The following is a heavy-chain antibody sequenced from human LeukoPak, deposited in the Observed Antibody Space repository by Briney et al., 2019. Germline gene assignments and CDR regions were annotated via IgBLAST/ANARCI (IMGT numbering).Heavy chain of an antibody. CDR2: IYYSGST. D-gene: IGHD3-10*01. CDR1: GYSISSGYY. J-gene: IGHJ6*02. Sequence: PSETLSLTCTVSGYSISSGYYWGWIRQPPGKGLEWIGYIYYSGSTYYNPSLKSRVTISVDRSKNQFSLKLSSVTAADTAVYYCARRQYYYSSGRPLSGGMDVWGQGTTVTVSS. V-gene: IGHV4-38-2*02. CDR3: ARRQYYYSSGRPLSGGMDV.